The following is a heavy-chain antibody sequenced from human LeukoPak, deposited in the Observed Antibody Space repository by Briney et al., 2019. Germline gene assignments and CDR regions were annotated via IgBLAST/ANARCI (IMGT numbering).Heavy chain of an antibody. CDR1: GFTVSSNY. CDR3: ARGNSGPLHFDY. CDR2: IYSGGST. V-gene: IGHV3-53*04. D-gene: IGHD4-23*01. Sequence: PGGSLRLSCAASGFTVSSNYMSWVRQAPGKGLEWVSVIYSGGSTYYADSVKGRFTISRHNSKNMLYLQMNSLRAEDTAVYYCARGNSGPLHFDYWGQGTLVTVSS. J-gene: IGHJ4*02.